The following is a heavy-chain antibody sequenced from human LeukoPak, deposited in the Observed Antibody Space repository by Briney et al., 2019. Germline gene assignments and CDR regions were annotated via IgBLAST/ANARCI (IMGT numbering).Heavy chain of an antibody. J-gene: IGHJ4*02. D-gene: IGHD3-22*01. CDR2: IHYSGST. V-gene: IGHV4-59*01. Sequence: SETLSLTCAVSGGSISRYYWNWIRQPPGERLEWIGWIHYSGSTAYNPSLESRVTMSVDTSKNHISLKMTSVTAADTATYYCARWGYFDSSAYFVVDYWGRGVPVTVSS. CDR1: GGSISRYY. CDR3: ARWGYFDSSAYFVVDY.